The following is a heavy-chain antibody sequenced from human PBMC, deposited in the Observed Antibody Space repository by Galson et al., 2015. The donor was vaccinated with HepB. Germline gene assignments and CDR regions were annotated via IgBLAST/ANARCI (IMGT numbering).Heavy chain of an antibody. D-gene: IGHD3-22*01. CDR2: ITGSGGST. J-gene: IGHJ4*02. CDR1: GFTFSSYA. Sequence: SLRLSCAASGFTFSSYAMSWVRQAPGKGLEWVSAITGSGGSTYYADSVKGRFTISRDNSKNTLYLQMNSLRAEDTAVYYCAKAWGSDYYDSSGCYHFDHWGQGTLVTVSS. CDR3: AKAWGSDYYDSSGCYHFDH. V-gene: IGHV3-23*01.